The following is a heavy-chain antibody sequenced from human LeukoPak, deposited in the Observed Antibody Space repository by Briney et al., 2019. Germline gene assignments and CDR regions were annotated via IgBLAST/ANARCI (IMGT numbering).Heavy chain of an antibody. D-gene: IGHD3-22*01. CDR3: ARDHFDRSGHYYGFDN. V-gene: IGHV3-74*01. Sequence: QPGGSLRLSCAASGFTFSSYWMHWVRQAPGKGLVWVSRINNDGSSTSYADSVKGRFTISRDNAKNTLYLQMNSLRAEDTAVYYCARDHFDRSGHYYGFDNWGQGTLVTVSS. CDR2: INNDGSST. J-gene: IGHJ4*02. CDR1: GFTFSSYW.